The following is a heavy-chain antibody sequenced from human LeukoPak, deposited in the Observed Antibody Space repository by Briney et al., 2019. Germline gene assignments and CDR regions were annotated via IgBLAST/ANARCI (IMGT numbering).Heavy chain of an antibody. V-gene: IGHV3-21*01. D-gene: IGHD2-15*01. CDR1: GFTFSSYS. J-gene: IGHJ5*02. CDR3: ARGGRYCSGGSCYSAGWFDP. Sequence: GGSLRLSCAASGFTFSSYSMNWVRQAPGKGLEWVSSISSSSSYIYYADSVKSRFTISRDNAKNSLYLQMNSLRAEDTAVYYCARGGRYCSGGSCYSAGWFDPWGQGTLVTVSS. CDR2: ISSSSSYI.